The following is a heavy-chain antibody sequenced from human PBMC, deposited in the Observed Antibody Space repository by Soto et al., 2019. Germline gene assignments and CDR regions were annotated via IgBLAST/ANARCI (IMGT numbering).Heavy chain of an antibody. CDR3: ASAPYCGGDCYPTRIRIPTLDV. V-gene: IGHV3-48*02. CDR2: ISSSSSTI. CDR1: EFTFSNYA. J-gene: IGHJ6*02. Sequence: GGSLRLSCAASEFTFSNYAMHWVRQAPGKGLEWASYISSSSSTIYYADSVKGRFTISRDNAKNSLYLQMNSLRDEDTAVYYCASAPYCGGDCYPTRIRIPTLDVWGQGTTVTVSS. D-gene: IGHD2-21*02.